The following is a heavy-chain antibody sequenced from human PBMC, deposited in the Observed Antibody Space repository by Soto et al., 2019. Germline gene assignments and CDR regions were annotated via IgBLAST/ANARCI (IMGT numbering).Heavy chain of an antibody. D-gene: IGHD5-12*01. J-gene: IGHJ6*02. CDR2: IKSKTDGGTT. CDR1: GFTFSNAW. Sequence: GGSLRLSCAASGFTFSNAWMNWVRQAPGKGLERVGRIKSKTDGGTTDYAAPVKGRFTISRDDSKNTLYLQMNSLKTEDAAVYYCTTGNDSGYWFYYYGMDVWGQGTTVTVSS. CDR3: TTGNDSGYWFYYYGMDV. V-gene: IGHV3-15*07.